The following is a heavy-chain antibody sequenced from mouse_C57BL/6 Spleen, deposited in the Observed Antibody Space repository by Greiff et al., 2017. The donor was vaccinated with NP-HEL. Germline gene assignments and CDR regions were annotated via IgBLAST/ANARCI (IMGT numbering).Heavy chain of an antibody. CDR2: IYPGSGST. CDR3: ARRGNYGNYVFAY. J-gene: IGHJ3*01. D-gene: IGHD2-1*01. CDR1: GYTFTSYW. V-gene: IGHV1-55*01. Sequence: QVQLQQPGAELVKPGASVKMSCKASGYTFTSYWITWVKQRPGQGLEWIGDIYPGSGSTNYNEKFKSKATLTVDTSSSTAYMQLSSLTSEDSAVYYCARRGNYGNYVFAYWGQGTLVTVSA.